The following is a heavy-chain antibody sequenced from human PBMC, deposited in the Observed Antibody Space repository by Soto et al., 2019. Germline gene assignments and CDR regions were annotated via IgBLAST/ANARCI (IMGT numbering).Heavy chain of an antibody. CDR3: WVNPCY. V-gene: IGHV3-74*02. J-gene: IGHJ4*02. CDR1: GFTFSTYW. D-gene: IGHD6-13*01. CDR2: IKSDGSYP. Sequence: EVQLVESGGGLVKPGGSLRLSCAASGFTFSTYWMDWVRQAPGKGLVWVSRIKSDGSYPAYADFVKGRLSISRDNGKNTLYLQMNSLRAEDTAVYHCWVNPCYWGQGTLVTVSS.